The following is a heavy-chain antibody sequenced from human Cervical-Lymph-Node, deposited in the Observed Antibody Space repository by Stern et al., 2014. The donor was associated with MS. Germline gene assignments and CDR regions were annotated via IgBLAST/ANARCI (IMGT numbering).Heavy chain of an antibody. D-gene: IGHD3-3*01. J-gene: IGHJ3*02. CDR3: TTSTLSILEWFQHDAYDT. CDR1: GNTLTELS. CDR2: FDPEDGET. V-gene: IGHV1-24*01. Sequence: QVQLVQSGAEVKKPGASVKVSCRVSGNTLTELSMHWVRQAPGKGLEWMGGFDPEDGETIYAQKFQGRVTMSEDTSTDTAYMELSSLRSEDTAVYYCTTSTLSILEWFQHDAYDTWGQGTMVTVSS.